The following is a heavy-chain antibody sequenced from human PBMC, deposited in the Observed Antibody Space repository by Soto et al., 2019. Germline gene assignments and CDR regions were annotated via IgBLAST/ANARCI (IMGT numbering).Heavy chain of an antibody. V-gene: IGHV1-3*05. D-gene: IGHD2-21*02. CDR2: INAGNGNT. CDR1: GYTFTSYA. J-gene: IGHJ4*02. CDR3: ARSIVVVTALDY. Sequence: QVQLVQSGAEEKKPGASVKVSCKASGYTFTSYAMHWVRQAPGQRLEWMGWINAGNGNTKYSQKFQGRVTITSHTSSRTAYMELSSLRSEHTAVYYCARSIVVVTALDYWGQGTLVTVSS.